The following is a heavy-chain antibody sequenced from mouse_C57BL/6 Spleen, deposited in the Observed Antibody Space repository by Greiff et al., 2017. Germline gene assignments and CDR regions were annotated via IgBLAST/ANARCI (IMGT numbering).Heavy chain of an antibody. J-gene: IGHJ4*01. CDR1: GYTFTSYW. Sequence: VQLQQPGAELVRPGSSVKLSCKASGYTFTSYWMHWVKQRPIQGLEWIGNIDPSDSETHYNQKFKDKATLTVDKSSSTAYMQLSSLTSEDSAVYYCARTGYDGYYGYYAMDYWGQGTSVTVSS. V-gene: IGHV1-52*01. CDR2: IDPSDSET. CDR3: ARTGYDGYYGYYAMDY. D-gene: IGHD2-3*01.